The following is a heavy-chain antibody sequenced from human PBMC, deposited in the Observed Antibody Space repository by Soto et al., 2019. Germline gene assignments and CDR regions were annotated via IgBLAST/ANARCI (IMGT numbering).Heavy chain of an antibody. CDR2: INTGNGNT. CDR1: GYSFTAHA. Sequence: ASVKVSCKASGYSFTAHAMIWVRQAPGQRPEWMGWINTGNGNTRYSPKFQGRVNITRDTSASTAYMELSSLKSEDTAVYYCARGEQLYHYYYGMDVWGQGSTVTVSS. J-gene: IGHJ6*02. CDR3: ARGEQLYHYYYGMDV. V-gene: IGHV1-3*04.